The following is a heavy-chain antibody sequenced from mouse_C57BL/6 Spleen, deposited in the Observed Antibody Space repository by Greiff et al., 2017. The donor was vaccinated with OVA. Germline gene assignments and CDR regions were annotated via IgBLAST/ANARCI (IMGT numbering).Heavy chain of an antibody. Sequence: EVQRVESGGGLVQPGGSLSLSCAASGFTFTDYYMSWVRQPPGKALEWLGFIRNKANGYTTEYSASVKGRFTISRDNYKGNLYLQMNALRAADSTTYYCARSEGAMDYWGQGTSVTVSS. V-gene: IGHV7-3*01. CDR1: GFTFTDYY. J-gene: IGHJ4*01. CDR3: ARSEGAMDY. CDR2: IRNKANGYTT.